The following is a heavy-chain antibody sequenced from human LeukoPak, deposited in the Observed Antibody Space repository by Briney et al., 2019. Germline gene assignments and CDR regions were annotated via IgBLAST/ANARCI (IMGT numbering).Heavy chain of an antibody. D-gene: IGHD3-10*01. CDR2: ISSDSSLI. CDR1: GFTFSDYY. J-gene: IGHJ4*02. CDR3: ATDSYVSGSYYRLFY. Sequence: TGGSLRLSCAASGFTFSDYYMSWIRQAPGKGLVWVSSISSDSSLIYYTDSVKGRFTISRDNAKNTLYLQMNNLRAEDTAIYYCATDSYVSGSYYRLFYWGQGTLVTVSS. V-gene: IGHV3-11*04.